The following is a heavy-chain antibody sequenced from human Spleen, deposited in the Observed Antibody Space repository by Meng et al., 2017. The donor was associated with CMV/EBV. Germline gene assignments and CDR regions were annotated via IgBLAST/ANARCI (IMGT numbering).Heavy chain of an antibody. CDR3: ARGLIGGIVGSLDI. V-gene: IGHV1-69*05. D-gene: IGHD1-26*01. CDR1: GGTFSSYA. CDR2: IIPIFGTA. J-gene: IGHJ3*02. Sequence: SVKVSCKASGGTFSSYAISWVRQAPGQGLEWMGGIIPIFGTANYAQNFQGRVTITTDESTSTAYMELSSLTSEDTAVYYCARGLIGGIVGSLDIWGQGTMVTVSS.